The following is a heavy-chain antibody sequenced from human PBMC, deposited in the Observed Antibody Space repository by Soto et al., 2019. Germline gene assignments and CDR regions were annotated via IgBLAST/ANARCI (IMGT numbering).Heavy chain of an antibody. CDR2: IDPSDSYT. CDR1: GYSFTSYW. D-gene: IGHD1-26*01. CDR3: ARQVVGASWTKDAFDI. V-gene: IGHV5-10-1*01. J-gene: IGHJ3*02. Sequence: GESLKISCKGSGYSFTSYWISWVRQMPGKGLEWMGRIDPSDSYTNYSPSFQGHVTISADKSISTAYLQWSSLKASDTAMYYCARQVVGASWTKDAFDIWGQGTMVTVSS.